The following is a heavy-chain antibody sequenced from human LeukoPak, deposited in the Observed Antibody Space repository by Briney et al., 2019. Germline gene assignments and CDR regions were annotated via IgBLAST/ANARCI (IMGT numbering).Heavy chain of an antibody. CDR1: GFTFTNYA. D-gene: IGHD2-21*02. J-gene: IGHJ6*02. Sequence: PGGSLRLSCAASGFTFTNYAMNWVRQAPGKGLEWLSAISSSGGTTCYADSVKGRFTISRDNSRNTLYLQMNSLRVADTAVYFCTKVRLSNLYYYYGMGVWGQGTTVTVSS. CDR2: ISSSGGTT. CDR3: TKVRLSNLYYYYGMGV. V-gene: IGHV3-23*01.